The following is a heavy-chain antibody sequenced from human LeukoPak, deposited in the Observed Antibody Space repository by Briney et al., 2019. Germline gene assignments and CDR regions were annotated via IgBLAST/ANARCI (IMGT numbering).Heavy chain of an antibody. CDR3: ARQRRLELPDY. V-gene: IGHV4-39*01. J-gene: IGHJ4*02. D-gene: IGHD3-16*01. CDR1: GGSISSSTYY. CDR2: ISYSGNI. Sequence: SETLSLTCTVSGGSISSSTYYWGWIRQPPGKGLEWIGSISYSGNIYYNPSLKSRVTISVDTSKNQFSLKLSSVAAADTAVYYCARQRRLELPDYWGQGTLVTVSS.